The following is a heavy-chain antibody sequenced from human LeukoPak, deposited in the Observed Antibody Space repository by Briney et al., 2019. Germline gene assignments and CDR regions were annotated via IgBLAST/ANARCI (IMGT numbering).Heavy chain of an antibody. V-gene: IGHV4-59*01. CDR1: GGSISTYY. Sequence: PSETLSLTRTLSGGSISTYYWSWIRQPPGKGLEWIGYIYHSGSTNYNPSLKSRVTISVDTSKNQFSLKLSSVTAADTAVYYCARGGGYASPIGYWGQGALVTVSS. J-gene: IGHJ4*02. D-gene: IGHD5-12*01. CDR2: IYHSGST. CDR3: ARGGGYASPIGY.